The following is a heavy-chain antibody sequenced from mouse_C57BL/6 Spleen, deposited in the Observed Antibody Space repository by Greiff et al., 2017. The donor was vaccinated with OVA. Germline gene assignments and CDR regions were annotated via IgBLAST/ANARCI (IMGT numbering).Heavy chain of an antibody. CDR2: IYPRDGST. D-gene: IGHD2-5*01. J-gene: IGHJ2*01. V-gene: IGHV1-85*01. Sequence: LEESGPELVKPGASVKLSCKASGYTFTSYDINWVKQRPGQGLEWIGWIYPRDGSTKYNEKFKGKATSTVDTSSSTAYMELHSLTSEDSAVYFCARDSNYYFDYWGQGTTLTVSS. CDR1: GYTFTSYD. CDR3: ARDSNYYFDY.